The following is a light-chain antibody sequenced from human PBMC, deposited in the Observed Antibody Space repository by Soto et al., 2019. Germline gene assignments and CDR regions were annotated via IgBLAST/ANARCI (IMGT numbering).Light chain of an antibody. CDR1: SSGVGGYNY. V-gene: IGLV2-14*01. CDR2: DVS. CDR3: SSYTSSSRWV. Sequence: QSALTQPASVSGSPGQSITISCTGTSSGVGGYNYVSWYQQHPGKAPKLMIYDVSNRPSGVSNRFSGSKSGNTASLTISGLQAEDEADYYCSSYTSSSRWVFGGGTKLTVL. J-gene: IGLJ3*02.